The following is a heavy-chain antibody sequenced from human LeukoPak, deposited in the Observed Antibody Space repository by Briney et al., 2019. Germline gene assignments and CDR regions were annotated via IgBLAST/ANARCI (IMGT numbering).Heavy chain of an antibody. Sequence: SGTLSLTCTVSGGSISSYYWSWIRQPPGKGLEWIGYIYYSGGTNYNPSLKSRVTISVDTSKNQFSLKLSSVTAADTAVYYCSRHWDSSGPPDVWGQGTMVTVSS. V-gene: IGHV4-59*08. D-gene: IGHD3-22*01. CDR3: SRHWDSSGPPDV. CDR1: GGSISSYY. CDR2: IYYSGGT. J-gene: IGHJ3*01.